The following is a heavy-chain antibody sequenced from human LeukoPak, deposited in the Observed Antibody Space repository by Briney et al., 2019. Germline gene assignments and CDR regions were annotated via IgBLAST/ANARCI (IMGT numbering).Heavy chain of an antibody. V-gene: IGHV1-69*04. J-gene: IGHJ4*02. CDR3: ARGSYYDSSGSSLKD. Sequence: GASVKVSCKASGGTFSSYAISWVRQAPGQGLEWTGRIIPIFGIANYAQKFQGRVTITADKSTSTAYMELSSLRSEDTAVYYCARGSYYDSSGSSLKDWGQGTLVTVSS. CDR1: GGTFSSYA. D-gene: IGHD3-22*01. CDR2: IIPIFGIA.